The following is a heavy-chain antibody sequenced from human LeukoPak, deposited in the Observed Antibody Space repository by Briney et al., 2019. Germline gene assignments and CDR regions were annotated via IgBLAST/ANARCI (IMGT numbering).Heavy chain of an antibody. D-gene: IGHD3-10*01. Sequence: ASVKVSCKASGYTFTSYGISWVRQARGQGLEWMGWISAYNGNTGYAQKFQGRVTITRNTSISTAYMELSSLRSEDTAVYYCARSITMVRGVIIRPYYYYYMDVWGKGTTVTVSS. CDR3: ARSITMVRGVIIRPYYYYYMDV. J-gene: IGHJ6*03. CDR2: ISAYNGNT. V-gene: IGHV1-8*03. CDR1: GYTFTSYG.